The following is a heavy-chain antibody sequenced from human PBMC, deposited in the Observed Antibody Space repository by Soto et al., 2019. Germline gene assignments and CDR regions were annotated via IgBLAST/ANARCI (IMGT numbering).Heavy chain of an antibody. Sequence: EVQLVESGGGLVQPGRSLRLSCAASGFTFDDYAMHWFRQAPGKGLEWVSGISWNSGSIDYAGSVKGRFTIARDNAKNSLYLQMNSLRAEDTALYYCAKDKSYYYSGMDVWGQGTTVTVSS. CDR1: GFTFDDYA. CDR2: ISWNSGSI. CDR3: AKDKSYYYSGMDV. J-gene: IGHJ6*02. V-gene: IGHV3-9*01.